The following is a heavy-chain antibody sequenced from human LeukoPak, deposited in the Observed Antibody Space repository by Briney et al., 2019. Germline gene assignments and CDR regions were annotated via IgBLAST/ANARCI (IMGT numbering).Heavy chain of an antibody. CDR3: ARAAYYYDSSGYYLTHDY. Sequence: SETLSLTCAVSGGSISSSNWWSWVRQPPGKGLEWIGEIYHSGSTNYNPSLKSRVTISVDKSKNQFSLKLSSVTAADTAVYYCARAAYYYDSSGYYLTHDYWGQGTLVTVSS. CDR2: IYHSGST. CDR1: GGSISSSNW. J-gene: IGHJ4*02. V-gene: IGHV4-4*02. D-gene: IGHD3-22*01.